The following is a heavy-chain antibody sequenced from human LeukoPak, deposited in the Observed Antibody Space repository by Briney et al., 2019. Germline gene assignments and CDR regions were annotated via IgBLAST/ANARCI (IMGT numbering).Heavy chain of an antibody. V-gene: IGHV3-48*01. D-gene: IGHD1-14*01. CDR3: ARDPRDARKDPDAFDI. CDR1: GFTFSSYS. Sequence: PGGSLRLSCAASGFTFSSYSMNWVRQAPGKGLEWVSYISSSSSTIYYADSVKGRFTISRDNAKNSLYLQMNSLRAEDTAVYYCARDPRDARKDPDAFDIWGQGTMVTVSS. J-gene: IGHJ3*02. CDR2: ISSSSSTI.